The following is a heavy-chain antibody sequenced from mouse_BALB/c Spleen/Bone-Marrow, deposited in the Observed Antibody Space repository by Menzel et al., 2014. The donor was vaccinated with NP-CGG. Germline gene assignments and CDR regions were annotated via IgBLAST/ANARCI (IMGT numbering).Heavy chain of an antibody. J-gene: IGHJ2*01. CDR1: GFTFSDYY. CDR3: ARGSSYFDD. Sequence: EVQRVESGGGLVKPGGSLKLSCAASGFTFSDYYMCWVRQTPEKRLEWVATISDGGSYTYYPDSVKGRFTISRDNAKSNLYLQMSSLKSEDTAMYYCARGSSYFDDWGQGTTLTVSS. CDR2: ISDGGSYT. D-gene: IGHD1-1*01. V-gene: IGHV5-4*02.